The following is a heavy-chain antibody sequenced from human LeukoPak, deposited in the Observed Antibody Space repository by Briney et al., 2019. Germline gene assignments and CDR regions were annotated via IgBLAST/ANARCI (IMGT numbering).Heavy chain of an antibody. V-gene: IGHV4-4*07. J-gene: IGHJ5*02. CDR3: GRGLEDPPGWIDP. Sequence: SETLSLICTVSGGSFSSYYWSWIRQPAGKGPEWIGRIYTGGSTNYNPSLKSRLTMSVDTSKNQFSLKLSSVTAADTAVYYCGRGLEDPPGWIDPWGQGTLVTVSS. CDR2: IYTGGST. CDR1: GGSFSSYY. D-gene: IGHD1-1*01.